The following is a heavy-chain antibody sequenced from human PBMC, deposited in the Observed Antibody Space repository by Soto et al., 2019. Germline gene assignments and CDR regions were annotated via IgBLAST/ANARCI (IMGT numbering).Heavy chain of an antibody. CDR1: RGAFSCYS. CDR3: ARIPCRSHQLDDGGY. D-gene: IGHD2-2*01. CDR2: IIPIFGTA. J-gene: IGHJ4*02. Sequence: VEMFCKASRGAFSCYSMSSLRQAPEQGLEWMGGIIPIFGTANYAQKFQGRVTITADESTSTAYMELSSLRSEDTAVYYCARIPCRSHQLDDGGYWGQGTLGTVYS. V-gene: IGHV1-69*13.